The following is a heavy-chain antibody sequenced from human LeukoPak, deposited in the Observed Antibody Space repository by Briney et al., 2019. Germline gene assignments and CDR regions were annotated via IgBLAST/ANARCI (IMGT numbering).Heavy chain of an antibody. J-gene: IGHJ4*02. CDR1: GYTFTGYY. Sequence: ASVKVSCKASGYTFTGYYMHWVRQAPGQGLEWMGWINPNSGGTNYAQKFRGRVTMTRDTSISTAYMELSRLRSDDTAVYYCARVYIYLDDSSGYYPVTELYYFDYWGQGTLVTVSS. CDR3: ARVYIYLDDSSGYYPVTELYYFDY. CDR2: INPNSGGT. D-gene: IGHD3-22*01. V-gene: IGHV1-2*02.